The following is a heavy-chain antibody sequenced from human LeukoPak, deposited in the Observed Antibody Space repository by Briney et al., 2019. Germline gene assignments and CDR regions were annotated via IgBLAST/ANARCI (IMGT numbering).Heavy chain of an antibody. CDR1: GFTFGDYA. D-gene: IGHD3-22*01. V-gene: IGHV3-49*04. J-gene: IGHJ4*02. CDR2: IRSKAYGGTT. Sequence: GGSLRLSCTASGFTFGDYAMSWVRQAPGKGLEWVGFIRSKAYGGTTEYAASVKGRFTISRDDSKSIAYLQMNSLKTEDTAVYYCTRDPSSGYYYFYFDYWGQGTLVTVSS. CDR3: TRDPSSGYYYFYFDY.